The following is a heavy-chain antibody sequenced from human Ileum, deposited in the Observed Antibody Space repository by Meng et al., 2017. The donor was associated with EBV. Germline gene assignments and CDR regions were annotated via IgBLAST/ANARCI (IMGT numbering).Heavy chain of an antibody. CDR3: ARYGTCGANSFYCFDP. D-gene: IGHD4-23*01. CDR2: ISHTGTT. J-gene: IGHJ5*02. V-gene: IGHV4-34*01. CDR1: GWAFSNYY. Sequence: QVQLPQWGAGLLKPSETLSLTCGVYGWAFSNYYWTWIRQPPGKGLEWIGEISHTGTTKYNPSLKNRVTISLDTSNNQFSLNLNSVTAADTALYYCARYGTCGANSFYCFDPWGQGTLVTVSS.